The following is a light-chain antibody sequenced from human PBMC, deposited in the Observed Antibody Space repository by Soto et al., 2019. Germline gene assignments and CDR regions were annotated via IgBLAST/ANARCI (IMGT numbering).Light chain of an antibody. CDR3: QTWGTGIHMV. CDR2: LNSDGSH. J-gene: IGLJ2*01. V-gene: IGLV4-69*01. Sequence: QSVLTQSPSASASLGASVKLTCTRSSGHSSYAIAWHQQQPEKGPRYLMKLNSDGSHSKGDGIPDRFSGSSSGAERYLTISSLQSEDEADYYCQTWGTGIHMVFGGGTKLTVL. CDR1: SGHSSYA.